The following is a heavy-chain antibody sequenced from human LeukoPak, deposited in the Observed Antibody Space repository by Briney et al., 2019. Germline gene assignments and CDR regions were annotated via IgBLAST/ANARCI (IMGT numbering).Heavy chain of an antibody. CDR1: GGSISSSSYY. V-gene: IGHV4-39*07. J-gene: IGHJ6*03. CDR3: ARNQESYYYDSSGYYPYYYYYYMDV. D-gene: IGHD3-22*01. Sequence: SETLSLTCTVSGGSISSSSYYWGWIRQPPGKGLEWIGSIYYSGSPYYNPSLKSRVTMSVDTSKNQFSLKLSSVTAADTAVYYCARNQESYYYDSSGYYPYYYYYYMDVWGKGTTVTISS. CDR2: IYYSGSP.